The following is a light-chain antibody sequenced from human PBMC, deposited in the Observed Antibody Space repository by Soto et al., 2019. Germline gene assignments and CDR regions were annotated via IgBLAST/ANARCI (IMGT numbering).Light chain of an antibody. CDR2: WAS. J-gene: IGKJ2*01. Sequence: DIVMTQSPDSLAVSLGERATINCKSSQSVLRSSNNRNSLSWYQQKPGQPPKLLIYWASTRESGVPDRFSGSGSATDFTLTISSLQAEDVAVYYCQQYYSTPQTFGQGTKLEIK. CDR3: QQYYSTPQT. CDR1: QSVLRSSNNRNS. V-gene: IGKV4-1*01.